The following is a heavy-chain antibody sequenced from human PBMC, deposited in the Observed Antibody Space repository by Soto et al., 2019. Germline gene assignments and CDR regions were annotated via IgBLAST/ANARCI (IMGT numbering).Heavy chain of an antibody. CDR1: GYTISNYW. Sequence: PGESLKISCTVSGYTISNYWIGWVRQMPGKGLEWMGIVYPGDSDTRYSPSFQGQVTISVDRSISTAYLQWSSLKASDTAMYYCARRGRSGTNYYYYGMDVWGQGTTVTVSS. J-gene: IGHJ6*02. D-gene: IGHD1-7*01. V-gene: IGHV5-51*01. CDR2: VYPGDSDT. CDR3: ARRGRSGTNYYYYGMDV.